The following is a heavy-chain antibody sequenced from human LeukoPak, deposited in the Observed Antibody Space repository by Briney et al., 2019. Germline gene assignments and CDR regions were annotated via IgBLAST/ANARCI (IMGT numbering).Heavy chain of an antibody. CDR1: GFTFSSYG. CDR3: ARVWQQLVQY. J-gene: IGHJ4*02. CDR2: ISYDGSNK. D-gene: IGHD6-13*01. V-gene: IGHV3-30*03. Sequence: GGSLRLSCAASGFTFSSYGMHWVRQAPGKGLEWVAVISYDGSNKYYADSVKGRFTISRDNSKKTLYLQMSSLRAEDTAVYYCARVWQQLVQYWGQGTLVTVSS.